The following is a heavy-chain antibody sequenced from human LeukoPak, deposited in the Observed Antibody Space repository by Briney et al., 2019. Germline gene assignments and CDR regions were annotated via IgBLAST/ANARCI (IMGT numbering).Heavy chain of an antibody. D-gene: IGHD6-19*01. CDR1: GGSFSGYY. Sequence: SETLSLTCAVYGGSFSGYYWSWIRQPPGKGLEWIGEINHSGSTNYNPSLKSRVTISVDTSKNQFSLKLSSVTAADTAVYYRARRIRRSGWYGWNYWGQGTLVTVSS. J-gene: IGHJ4*02. V-gene: IGHV4-34*01. CDR3: ARRIRRSGWYGWNY. CDR2: INHSGST.